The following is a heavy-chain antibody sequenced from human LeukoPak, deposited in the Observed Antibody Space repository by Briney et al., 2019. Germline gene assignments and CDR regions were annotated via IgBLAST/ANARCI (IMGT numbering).Heavy chain of an antibody. CDR2: IIPVLGIA. V-gene: IGHV1-69*02. CDR3: AICRSSTSCYFLDY. Sequence: GASVKVSCKASGGTFSSYTISWVRQAPGQGLEWIGRIIPVLGIANYAQKFQGRVTITADKSTSTAYMELSSLRSEDTAVYYCAICRSSTSCYFLDYWGQGTLVTVSS. CDR1: GGTFSSYT. D-gene: IGHD2-2*01. J-gene: IGHJ4*02.